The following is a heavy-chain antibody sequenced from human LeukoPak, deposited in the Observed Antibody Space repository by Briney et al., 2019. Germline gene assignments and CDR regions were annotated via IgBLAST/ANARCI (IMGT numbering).Heavy chain of an antibody. D-gene: IGHD3-10*01. CDR2: IIPIFGTA. J-gene: IGHJ6*02. CDR1: GGTFSSYA. Sequence: ASVTVSCKASGGTFSSYAISWVRQAPGQGLEWMGGIIPIFGTANYAQKFQGRVTITADESTSTAYMELSSLRSEDTAVYYCARWGEAVIRIPRGGNYYYGMDVWGQGTTVTVSS. V-gene: IGHV1-69*13. CDR3: ARWGEAVIRIPRGGNYYYGMDV.